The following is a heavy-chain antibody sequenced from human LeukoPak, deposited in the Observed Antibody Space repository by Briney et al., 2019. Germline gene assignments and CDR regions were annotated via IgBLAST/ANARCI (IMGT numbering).Heavy chain of an antibody. J-gene: IGHJ4*02. V-gene: IGHV4-59*08. CDR3: ARLLAYSASTDY. CDR1: GFTFSSYA. D-gene: IGHD2-15*01. CDR2: MSVSGDA. Sequence: GSLRLSCAASGFTFSSYAMSWVRQAPGKGLEWMGYMSVSGDAKYNPSLKSRVTISVDTSNNQFSLKLTSVTAADTAVYYCARLLAYSASTDYWGQGTLVTVSS.